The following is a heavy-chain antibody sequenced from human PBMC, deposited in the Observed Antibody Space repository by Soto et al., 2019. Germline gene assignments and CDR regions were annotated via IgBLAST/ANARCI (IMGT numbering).Heavy chain of an antibody. V-gene: IGHV4-39*01. CDR2: VYSNGHT. J-gene: IGHJ4*02. Sequence: TLSLSCTVSGDSISNKNYHWGWTRQPPGKGLEWIGTVYSNGHTYHNPSLKSRLAMAVDTSKNQFSLSLISVTAADTAVYFCASLTNSRPRDYWDQGTLHTVSS. CDR3: ASLTNSRPRDY. D-gene: IGHD2-8*01. CDR1: GDSISNKNYH.